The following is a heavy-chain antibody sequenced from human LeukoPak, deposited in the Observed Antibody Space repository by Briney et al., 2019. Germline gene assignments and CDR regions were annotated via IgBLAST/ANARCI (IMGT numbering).Heavy chain of an antibody. D-gene: IGHD1-26*01. Sequence: KASETLSLTCTVSGGSISSGDYYWSWIRQPPGKGLEWIGYIYYSGSTYYNPSLKSRVTISVDTSKNQFSLKLSSVTAADTAVYYCARERHNAVGATPFLDYWGQGTLVTVSS. CDR2: IYYSGST. CDR3: ARERHNAVGATPFLDY. CDR1: GGSISSGDYY. V-gene: IGHV4-30-4*01. J-gene: IGHJ4*02.